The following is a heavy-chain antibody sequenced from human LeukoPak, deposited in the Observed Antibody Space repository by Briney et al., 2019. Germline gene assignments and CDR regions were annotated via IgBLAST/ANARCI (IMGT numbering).Heavy chain of an antibody. Sequence: QPGGSLVLSCAASEFTFNSYLMSWVRQAPGKGLEWVAFIKPDGSESSYVDSVKGRFTISRDNAKNSLYLQMNSLRVEDTAVYYCARGDTSSKIDYWGQGTLVTVSS. CDR1: EFTFNSYL. CDR3: ARGDTSSKIDY. CDR2: IKPDGSES. V-gene: IGHV3-7*01. D-gene: IGHD6-6*01. J-gene: IGHJ4*02.